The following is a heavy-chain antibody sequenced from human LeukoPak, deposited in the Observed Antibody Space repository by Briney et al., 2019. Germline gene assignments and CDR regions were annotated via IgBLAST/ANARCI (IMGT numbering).Heavy chain of an antibody. CDR1: GGSISSYY. CDR3: ASIRQGGVVVPAAMRAYYYYGMDV. Sequence: SETLSLTCTVSGGSISSYYWSWIRQPPGKGLEWIGYIYYSGSTNYNPSLKSRVTISVDTSKNQFSLKLSSVTAADTAVYYCASIRQGGVVVPAAMRAYYYYGMDVWGQGTTVTVSS. D-gene: IGHD2-2*01. CDR2: IYYSGST. J-gene: IGHJ6*02. V-gene: IGHV4-59*01.